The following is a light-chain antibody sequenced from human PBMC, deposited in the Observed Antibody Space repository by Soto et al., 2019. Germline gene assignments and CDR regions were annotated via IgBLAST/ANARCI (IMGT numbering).Light chain of an antibody. CDR2: DAS. CDR3: QQRSNWPPGYT. J-gene: IGKJ2*01. Sequence: EIVLTQSPATLSLSPGDTATLSCRASQSVSSFLAWYQQKPGQAPRLLSYDASNRATGIRARFSGSGSGTDFTLTISSLEPEDFAVYDCQQRSNWPPGYTFGQGTKLEIK. CDR1: QSVSSF. V-gene: IGKV3-11*01.